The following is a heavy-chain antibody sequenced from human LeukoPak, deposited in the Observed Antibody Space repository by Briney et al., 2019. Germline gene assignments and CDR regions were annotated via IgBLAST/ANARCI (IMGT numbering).Heavy chain of an antibody. CDR1: GGTFSSYA. D-gene: IGHD2-15*01. CDR3: ARDATEYTFYYYYYYMDV. CDR2: IIPIFGTA. V-gene: IGHV1-69*13. J-gene: IGHJ6*03. Sequence: SVKVSCKASGGTFSSYAISWVRQAPGQGLEWMGGIIPIFGTANYAQKFQVRVTITADESTSTAYMELSSLRSEDTAVYYCARDATEYTFYYYYYYMDVWGKGTTVTVSS.